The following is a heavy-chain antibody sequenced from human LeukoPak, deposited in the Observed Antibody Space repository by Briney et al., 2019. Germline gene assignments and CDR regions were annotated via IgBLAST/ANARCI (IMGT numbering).Heavy chain of an antibody. J-gene: IGHJ5*02. Sequence: AASVTVSCKASGYTFTGYYMHWVRQAPGQGLEWMGWINPNSGGTNYAQKFQGRVTMTRDTSISTAYMELSRLRSDDTAVYYCARGEGIASAGTVWFDPWGQGTLVTVSS. CDR2: INPNSGGT. V-gene: IGHV1-2*02. CDR1: GYTFTGYY. D-gene: IGHD6-13*01. CDR3: ARGEGIASAGTVWFDP.